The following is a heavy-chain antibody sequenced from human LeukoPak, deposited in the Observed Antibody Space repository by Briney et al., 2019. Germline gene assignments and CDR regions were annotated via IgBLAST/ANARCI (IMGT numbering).Heavy chain of an antibody. CDR3: ARDVGHYYGSGSYWGDV. CDR1: GYTFTTYY. J-gene: IGHJ6*04. Sequence: GASVKVSCKASGYTFTTYYMHWVRQAPGQGLEWMGIINPSGSKTYYAQKLQGRVTMTTDTSTSTAYMELRSLRPDDTAVYYCARDVGHYYGSGSYWGDVWGKGTTVTVSS. D-gene: IGHD3-10*01. V-gene: IGHV1-46*01. CDR2: INPSGSKT.